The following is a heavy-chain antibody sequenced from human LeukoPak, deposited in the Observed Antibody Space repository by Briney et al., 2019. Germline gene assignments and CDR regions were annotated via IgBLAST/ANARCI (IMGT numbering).Heavy chain of an antibody. CDR2: IYSGGST. J-gene: IGHJ3*02. CDR3: AGDKAGSQGAFDI. D-gene: IGHD3-10*01. Sequence: PGGSLRLSCAASGFTVSSNYMSWVRQAPGKGLEWVSVIYSGGSTYYADSVKGRFTISRDNSKNTLYLQMNSLRAEDPPVYYCAGDKAGSQGAFDIWGQGTMVTVSS. CDR1: GFTVSSNY. V-gene: IGHV3-53*01.